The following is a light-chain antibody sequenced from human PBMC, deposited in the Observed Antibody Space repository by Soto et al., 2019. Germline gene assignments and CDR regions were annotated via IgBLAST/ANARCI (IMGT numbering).Light chain of an antibody. CDR2: DAS. Sequence: NVVTKSPAALSLSAGERATLSCRASQSVSSILAWYQQKPGQAPRLLIYDASNRATGIPARFSGSGSGTDFTLTISSLEPEDFAVYYCQQYGSSPRTFGEGTKVDIK. J-gene: IGKJ1*01. CDR1: QSVSSI. CDR3: QQYGSSPRT. V-gene: IGKV3D-11*03.